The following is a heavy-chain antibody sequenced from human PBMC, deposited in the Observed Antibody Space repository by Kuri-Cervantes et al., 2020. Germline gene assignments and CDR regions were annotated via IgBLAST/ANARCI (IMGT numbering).Heavy chain of an antibody. D-gene: IGHD6-6*01. J-gene: IGHJ4*02. V-gene: IGHV4-34*01. Sequence: SQTLSLTCAVYGGSFSGYHWTWIRQPPGKGLEWIGEINHSGSTNYNPSLKSRVTMSVDTSKNQFSLKLSSVTAADTAVFYCARGPLVSGAPLKRKRFDYWGQGTLVTVSS. CDR3: ARGPLVSGAPLKRKRFDY. CDR1: GGSFSGYH. CDR2: INHSGST.